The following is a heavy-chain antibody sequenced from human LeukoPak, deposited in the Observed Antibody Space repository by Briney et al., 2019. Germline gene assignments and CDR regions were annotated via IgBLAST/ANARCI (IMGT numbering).Heavy chain of an antibody. J-gene: IGHJ4*02. V-gene: IGHV3-23*01. Sequence: GGSLRLSCAASGFTFSSFVMSWVRQAPGKGLEWVSGSSGGSTYYADSVKGRFTISRDNSKNTLYLQMSSLRAEDTAVYYCAKVFRSGGLFVSDYWGQGTLVTVSS. D-gene: IGHD2-15*01. CDR3: AKVFRSGGLFVSDY. CDR2: SSGGST. CDR1: GFTFSSFV.